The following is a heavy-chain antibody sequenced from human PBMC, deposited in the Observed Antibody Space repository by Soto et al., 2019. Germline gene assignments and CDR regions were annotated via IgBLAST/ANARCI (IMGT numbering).Heavy chain of an antibody. CDR2: IYYSGST. V-gene: IGHV4-30-4*01. CDR1: GGSISSGDCY. D-gene: IGHD2-2*01. Sequence: PSETLSLTCTVSGGSISSGDCYWSWIRQPPGKGLEWIGYIYYSGSTYYNPSLKSRVTISVDTSKNQFSLKLSSVTAADTAVYYCARVVVVPAALVYYFDYWGQGTLVTVSS. CDR3: ARVVVVPAALVYYFDY. J-gene: IGHJ4*02.